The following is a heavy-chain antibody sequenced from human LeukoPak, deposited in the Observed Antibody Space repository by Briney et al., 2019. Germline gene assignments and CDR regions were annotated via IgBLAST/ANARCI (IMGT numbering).Heavy chain of an antibody. Sequence: PGGSLRLSCAASGFTFSNYAMHWVRQAPGQGLEWGAVISYDGSYKNKEDSVKVRFTISTDNFKKMLYLQMNSLKTEDTAVYFCARGARKGDDYGGFFDYWGQGTLVTVSS. CDR3: ARGARKGDDYGGFFDY. CDR1: GFTFSNYA. V-gene: IGHV3-30*03. D-gene: IGHD4-23*01. J-gene: IGHJ4*02. CDR2: ISYDGSYK.